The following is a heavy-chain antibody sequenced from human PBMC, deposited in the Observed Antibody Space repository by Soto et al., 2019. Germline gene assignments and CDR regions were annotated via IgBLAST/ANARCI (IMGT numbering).Heavy chain of an antibody. D-gene: IGHD5-12*01. CDR1: GGSISSYY. V-gene: IGHV4-59*01. J-gene: IGHJ4*02. Sequence: QVQLQESGPELVKPSETLSLTCTVSGGSISSYYWSWIRQPPGKGLEWIGYIYYSGSTNYNPSLKSRVTISVDTSKNQFSLKLSSVTAADTAVYYCARAGEMATIHYFDYWGQGTLVTVSS. CDR2: IYYSGST. CDR3: ARAGEMATIHYFDY.